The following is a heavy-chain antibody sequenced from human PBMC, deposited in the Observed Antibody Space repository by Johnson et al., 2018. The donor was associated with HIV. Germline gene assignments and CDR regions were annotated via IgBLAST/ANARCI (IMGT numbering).Heavy chain of an antibody. CDR2: ISYDGSNK. Sequence: QVQLVESGGGLVRPGGSLRLSCAAPGFTFSFYCMNWVRQAPGKGLEWVAVISYDGSNKYYAGSVKGRFTISRDNSKNTLYLQMNSLRDEDTAVYYCARESTPWGADYVGYGFDLWGQGTMVTVSS. CDR3: ARESTPWGADYVGYGFDL. CDR1: GFTFSFYC. V-gene: IGHV3-30*03. J-gene: IGHJ3*01. D-gene: IGHD4-17*01.